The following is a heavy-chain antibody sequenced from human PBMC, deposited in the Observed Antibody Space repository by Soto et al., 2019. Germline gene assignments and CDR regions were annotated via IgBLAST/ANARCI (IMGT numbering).Heavy chain of an antibody. CDR1: GGSISSGGYS. V-gene: IGHV4-30-2*01. D-gene: IGHD2-15*01. J-gene: IGHJ5*02. Sequence: SETLSLTCAVSGGSISSGGYSWSWIRQPPGKGLEWIGYIYHSGSTYYNPSLKSRVTISVDRSKNQFSLKLSSVTAADMAVYYCARVVVVAARAQRDWFDPWGQGTLVTVSS. CDR3: ARVVVVAARAQRDWFDP. CDR2: IYHSGST.